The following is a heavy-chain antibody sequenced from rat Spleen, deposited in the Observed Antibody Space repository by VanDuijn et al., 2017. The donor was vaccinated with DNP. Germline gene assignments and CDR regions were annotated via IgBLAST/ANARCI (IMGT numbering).Heavy chain of an antibody. CDR3: ARPDH. CDR1: GFTFSDYN. V-gene: IGHV5-7*01. Sequence: EVQLVESGGGLVQPGRSLKLSCAASGFTFSDYNLAWVRQAPKKGLEWVATISYDGSSTNYRDSVKGRFTMSRDNGKSILYLQMDSLRPDDTATYYCARPDHWGQGVMVTVSS. CDR2: ISYDGSST. J-gene: IGHJ2*01.